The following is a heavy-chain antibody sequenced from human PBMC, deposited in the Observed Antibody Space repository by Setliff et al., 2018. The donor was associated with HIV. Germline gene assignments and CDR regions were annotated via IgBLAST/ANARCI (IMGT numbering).Heavy chain of an antibody. V-gene: IGHV1-3*01. CDR1: GYTFTTYA. CDR3: ARDVGSVWHNWFDP. CDR2: INVGSGNT. J-gene: IGHJ5*02. Sequence: VASVKVSCKASGYTFTTYAIHWVRQAPGQGLEWMGWINVGSGNTKYSLRFQDRVTLTRDTSATTAYMELSSLRSEDTAVYYCARDVGSVWHNWFDPWGQGTLVTVSS. D-gene: IGHD6-19*01.